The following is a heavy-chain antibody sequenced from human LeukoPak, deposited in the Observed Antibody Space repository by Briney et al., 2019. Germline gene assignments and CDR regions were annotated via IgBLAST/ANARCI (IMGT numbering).Heavy chain of an antibody. V-gene: IGHV1-18*04. CDR1: GYTFTSYS. D-gene: IGHD2-2*02. CDR2: ISAYNGNT. J-gene: IGHJ3*02. Sequence: GASVKVSCKASGYTFTSYSINWVRQAPGQGLEWMAWISAYNGNTNYAQKFQDRVTLTRDTSTSTGYMELRSLRSDDTAVYFCARGMSGYTEDPFDIWGQGTVVTVSS. CDR3: ARGMSGYTEDPFDI.